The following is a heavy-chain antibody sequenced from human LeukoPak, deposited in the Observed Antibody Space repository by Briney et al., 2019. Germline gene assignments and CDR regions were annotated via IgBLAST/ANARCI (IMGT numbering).Heavy chain of an antibody. V-gene: IGHV1-69*13. CDR2: IIPIFGTA. CDR3: ARGKVPAAMADANY. D-gene: IGHD2-2*01. J-gene: IGHJ4*02. Sequence: SVKVSCKASGYTFTSYGISWVRQAPGQGLEWMGGIIPIFGTANYAQKFQGRVTITADESTSTAYMELSSLRSEDTAVYYCARGKVPAAMADANYWGQGTLVTVSS. CDR1: GYTFTSYG.